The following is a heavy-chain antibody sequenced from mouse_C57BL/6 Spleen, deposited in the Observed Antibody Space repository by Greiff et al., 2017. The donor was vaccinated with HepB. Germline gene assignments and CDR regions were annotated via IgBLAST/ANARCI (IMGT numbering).Heavy chain of an antibody. J-gene: IGHJ2*01. V-gene: IGHV14-2*01. CDR2: IDPEDGET. D-gene: IGHD2-2*01. CDR1: GFNIKDYY. Sequence: EVKLQESGAELVKPGASVKLSCTASGFNIKDYYMHWVKQRTEQGLEWIGRIDPEDGETKYAPKFQGKATITADTTSNTAYLQLSNLTSEDTAVYYCAKGGVYYGYHGPFDYWGQGTTLTVSS. CDR3: AKGGVYYGYHGPFDY.